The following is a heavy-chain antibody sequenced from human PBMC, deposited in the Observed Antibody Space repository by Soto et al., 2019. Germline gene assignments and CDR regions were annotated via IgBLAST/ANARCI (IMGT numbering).Heavy chain of an antibody. Sequence: GGSLRLSCAASDFDFSSYGIHWVRQAPGKGLEWVAASSYDGRETFYADSAKGRFTVSKEMSKNTAFLQMDALRHEDTAVYFCARDSGWPILNFDNWGQGTPVTVSS. V-gene: IGHV3-30*03. CDR3: ARDSGWPILNFDN. CDR2: SSYDGRET. CDR1: DFDFSSYG. D-gene: IGHD3-10*01. J-gene: IGHJ4*02.